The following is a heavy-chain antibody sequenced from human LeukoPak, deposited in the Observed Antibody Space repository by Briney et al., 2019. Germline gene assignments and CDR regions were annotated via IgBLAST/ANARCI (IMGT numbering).Heavy chain of an antibody. CDR2: ISWNSGSI. V-gene: IGHV3-9*01. D-gene: IGHD6-13*01. CDR1: GFTFDDYA. CDR3: AKDHQPYSSTPGMDY. J-gene: IGHJ4*02. Sequence: PGGSLRLSCAASGFTFDDYAMHWVRQAPGKGLEWVSGISWNSGSIGYADSVKGRFTISGDNAKNSLYLQMNSLRAEDTALYYCAKDHQPYSSTPGMDYWGQGTLVTVSS.